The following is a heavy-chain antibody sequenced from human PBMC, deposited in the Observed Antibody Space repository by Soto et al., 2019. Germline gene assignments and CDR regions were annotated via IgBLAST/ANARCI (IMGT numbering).Heavy chain of an antibody. J-gene: IGHJ4*02. V-gene: IGHV3-23*01. D-gene: IGHD6-6*01. Sequence: GGSLRLSCAASGFTFSSYSMNWVRQAPGKGLEWVSAISGSGGSTYYADSVKGRFTISRDNSKNTLYLQMNSLRAEDTAVYYCAKDFREGQLVRYYFDYWGQGTLVTVSS. CDR2: ISGSGGST. CDR1: GFTFSSYS. CDR3: AKDFREGQLVRYYFDY.